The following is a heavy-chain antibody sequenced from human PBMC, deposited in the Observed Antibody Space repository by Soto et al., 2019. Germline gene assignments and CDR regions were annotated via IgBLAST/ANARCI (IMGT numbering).Heavy chain of an antibody. CDR3: ARGPQLNYWYFDL. D-gene: IGHD1-1*01. Sequence: ASVKVSCKASGYTFTSYAMHWVRQAPGQRLEWMGRIIPILGIANYAQKFQGRVTITADKSTSTAYMELSSLRSEDTAVYYCARGPQLNYWYFDLWGRGTLVTVSS. CDR2: IIPILGIA. J-gene: IGHJ2*01. V-gene: IGHV1-69*04. CDR1: GYTFTSYA.